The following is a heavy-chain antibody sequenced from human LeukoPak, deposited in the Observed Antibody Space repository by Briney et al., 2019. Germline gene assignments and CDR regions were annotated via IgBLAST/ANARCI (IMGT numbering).Heavy chain of an antibody. CDR1: GGSINSYY. V-gene: IGHV4-59*12. D-gene: IGHD5-24*01. Sequence: SETLSLTCTVSGGSINSYYWSWIRQPPGKGLEWIGYIYYSGSTNYNPSLKSRVTISVDTSKNQFSLKLSSVTAADTAVYYCARDGYNPGPWYFDLWGRGTLVTVSS. CDR3: ARDGYNPGPWYFDL. CDR2: IYYSGST. J-gene: IGHJ2*01.